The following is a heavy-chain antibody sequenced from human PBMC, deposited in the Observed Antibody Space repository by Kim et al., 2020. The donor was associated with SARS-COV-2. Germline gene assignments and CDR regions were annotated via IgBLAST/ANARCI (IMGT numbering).Heavy chain of an antibody. J-gene: IGHJ3*01. D-gene: IGHD5-12*01. V-gene: IGHV4-31*02. CDR3: ARHTSGYSGYDYAFDL. Sequence: PSLKSRLTISVDTSKNHFSLNLNSVTAADTAVYYCARHTSGYSGYDYAFDLWGQGTMVTVSS.